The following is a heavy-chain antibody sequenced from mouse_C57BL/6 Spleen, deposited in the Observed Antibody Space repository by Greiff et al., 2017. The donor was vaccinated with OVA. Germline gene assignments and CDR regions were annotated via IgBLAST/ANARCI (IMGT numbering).Heavy chain of an antibody. Sequence: EVQLVESGAGLVKPGGSLKLSCAASGFTFSSYAMSWVRQTPEKRLEWVAYISSGGDYIYYADTVKGRFTISRDNARNTLYLQMSSLKSEDTAMYYCTRDPSTTVVSYWYFDVWGTGTTVTVSS. V-gene: IGHV5-9-1*02. CDR3: TRDPSTTVVSYWYFDV. J-gene: IGHJ1*03. CDR2: ISSGGDYI. D-gene: IGHD1-1*01. CDR1: GFTFSSYA.